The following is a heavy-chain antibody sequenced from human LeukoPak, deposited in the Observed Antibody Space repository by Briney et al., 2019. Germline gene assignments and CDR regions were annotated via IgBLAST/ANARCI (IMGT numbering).Heavy chain of an antibody. D-gene: IGHD6-13*01. J-gene: IGHJ4*02. Sequence: GGPLRLSCAASGFTFSSSWMHWVRQVPGKGLMWVSHMNGEGTTISHADSVKGRFTMSRDNAKNTPYLEMNSLRDDDTAVYFCVRGTSNWYGVDSWGRGTLVTVSS. CDR1: GFTFSSSW. V-gene: IGHV3-74*01. CDR2: MNGEGTTI. CDR3: VRGTSNWYGVDS.